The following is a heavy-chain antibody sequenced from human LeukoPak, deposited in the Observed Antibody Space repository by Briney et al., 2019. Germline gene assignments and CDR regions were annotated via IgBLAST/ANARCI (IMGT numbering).Heavy chain of an antibody. Sequence: GGSLRLSCAASGLTFSSYSMNWVRQARGRGREWVSSISSNSSHIYYAHSVKGRFTISRDNAKNSLYLQMNRLRAEDTAVYYCARDIGATAVADTTYGDSLANWGQGTLVTVSS. CDR1: GLTFSSYS. CDR3: ARDIGATAVADTTYGDSLAN. D-gene: IGHD6-19*01. J-gene: IGHJ4*02. V-gene: IGHV3-21*01. CDR2: ISSNSSHI.